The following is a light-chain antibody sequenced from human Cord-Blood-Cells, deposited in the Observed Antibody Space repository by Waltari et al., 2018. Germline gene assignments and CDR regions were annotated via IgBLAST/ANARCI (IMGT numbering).Light chain of an antibody. CDR1: QSVSSSY. J-gene: IGKJ1*01. V-gene: IGKV3-20*01. Sequence: EIVLTQSPGTLSLSPVERATLSCRASQSVSSSYLAWYQQKPGQAPRLLIYGASSRATDIPDRFSGSGSGTDFTLTISRLEPEDFAVYYCQQYGSSPTFGQGTKVEIK. CDR2: GAS. CDR3: QQYGSSPT.